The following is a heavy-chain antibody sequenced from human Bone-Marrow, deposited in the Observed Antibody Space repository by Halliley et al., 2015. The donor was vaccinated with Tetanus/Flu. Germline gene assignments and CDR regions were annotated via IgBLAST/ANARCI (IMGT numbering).Heavy chain of an antibody. CDR2: ISYDGSNK. V-gene: IGHV3-30*18. Sequence: SLRLSCIASGFTFSNYGMHWVRQAPGKGLEWVAVISYDGSNKYYADSVKGRFTISRDNSESTLYLHMDPLRAEDTAVYYCAKEPGYCSDSKFYYGMDLWGQGTTVSVSS. J-gene: IGHJ6*02. D-gene: IGHD2-15*01. CDR3: AKEPGYCSDSKFYYGMDL. CDR1: GFTFSNYG.